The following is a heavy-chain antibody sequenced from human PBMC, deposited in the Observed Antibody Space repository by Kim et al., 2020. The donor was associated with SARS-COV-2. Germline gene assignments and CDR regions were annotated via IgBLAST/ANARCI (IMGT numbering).Heavy chain of an antibody. Sequence: GGSLRLSCAASGFTFSSYEMNWVRQAPGKGLEWVSYISSSGSTIYYADSVKGRFTISRDNAKNSLYLQMNSLRAEDTAVYYCARDFAEGGTWFGDLMGGAFDIWGQGTMVTVSS. J-gene: IGHJ3*02. CDR1: GFTFSSYE. CDR3: ARDFAEGGTWFGDLMGGAFDI. V-gene: IGHV3-48*03. CDR2: ISSSGSTI. D-gene: IGHD3-10*01.